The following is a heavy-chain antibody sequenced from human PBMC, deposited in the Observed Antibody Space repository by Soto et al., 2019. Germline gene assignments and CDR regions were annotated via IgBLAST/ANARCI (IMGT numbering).Heavy chain of an antibody. D-gene: IGHD1-1*01. V-gene: IGHV1-69*13. Sequence: SVKVSCKASGVTFNSYAIDWARQAPGKGLEWMGGIIPIFGTTNYPQKLQGRVKLTADESTRTAYMELSTLRSEDTAVYYCARGIVTGSEYNYYYYGMDVWGQGTTVTVSS. CDR1: GVTFNSYA. J-gene: IGHJ6*02. CDR3: ARGIVTGSEYNYYYYGMDV. CDR2: IIPIFGTT.